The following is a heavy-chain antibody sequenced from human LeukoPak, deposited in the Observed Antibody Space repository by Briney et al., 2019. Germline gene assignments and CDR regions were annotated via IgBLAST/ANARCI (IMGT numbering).Heavy chain of an antibody. Sequence: SETLSLTCTVSGDSISSYFWSWVRQPPGKGLEWIGYFYHSGNTNYNPSLKSRLTIPVNTSKTHFSLKLSSVTAADTAVYYCASRGSGGRAFDIWGQGTMVTVSS. CDR2: FYHSGNT. CDR1: GDSISSYF. D-gene: IGHD3-10*01. J-gene: IGHJ3*02. CDR3: ASRGSGGRAFDI. V-gene: IGHV4-59*08.